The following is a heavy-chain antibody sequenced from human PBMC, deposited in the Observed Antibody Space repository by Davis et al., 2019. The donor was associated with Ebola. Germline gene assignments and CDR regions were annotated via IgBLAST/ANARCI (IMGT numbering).Heavy chain of an antibody. CDR3: TGRIAAAGTNYYYYGMDV. Sequence: GGSLRLSCAASEFTFSNYAMSWVRQGPGKGLEWVSAISPDGISTYYADSVKGRFTISRDDSKNTAYLQMNSLKTEDTAVYYCTGRIAAAGTNYYYYGMDVWGQGTTVTVSS. V-gene: IGHV3-23*01. D-gene: IGHD6-13*01. J-gene: IGHJ6*02. CDR1: EFTFSNYA. CDR2: ISPDGIST.